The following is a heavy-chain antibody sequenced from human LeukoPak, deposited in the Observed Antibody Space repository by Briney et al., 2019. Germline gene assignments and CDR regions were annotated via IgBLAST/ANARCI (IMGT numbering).Heavy chain of an antibody. J-gene: IGHJ4*02. D-gene: IGHD3-22*01. CDR3: ARNYDSSGYYFLVRC. CDR1: GYTFTGYY. V-gene: IGHV1-2*02. Sequence: ASVKVSCKASGYTFTGYYMHWVRQAPGQGLEWMGWINPNSGGTNYAQKFQGRVTMTRDTSISTAYMELSRLRSDDTAVYYCARNYDSSGYYFLVRCWGQGTLVTVSS. CDR2: INPNSGGT.